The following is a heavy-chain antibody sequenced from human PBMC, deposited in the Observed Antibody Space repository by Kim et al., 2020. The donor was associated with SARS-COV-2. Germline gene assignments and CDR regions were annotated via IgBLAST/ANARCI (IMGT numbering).Heavy chain of an antibody. V-gene: IGHV1-8*01. D-gene: IGHD3-10*01. CDR1: GYTFTSYD. Sequence: ASVKVSCKASGYTFTSYDINWVRQATGQGLEWMGWMNPNSGNTGYAQKFQGRVTMTRNTSISTAYMELSSLRSEDTAVYYCARRRPPLKGSGSYTRNWFDPWGQGTLVTVSS. J-gene: IGHJ5*02. CDR3: ARRRPPLKGSGSYTRNWFDP. CDR2: MNPNSGNT.